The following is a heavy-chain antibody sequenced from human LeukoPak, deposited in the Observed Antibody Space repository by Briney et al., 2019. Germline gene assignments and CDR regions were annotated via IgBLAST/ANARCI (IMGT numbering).Heavy chain of an antibody. V-gene: IGHV3-66*01. Sequence: GGSLRLSCAASEFTVSDDYMSWVRQAPGKGLEWVSVIYSGGTTDYADSVKGRFTISRDNSKNTLYLQMNSLRAEDTAVYYCARDGVWATFDYWGQRTLVTVSS. CDR2: IYSGGTT. CDR1: EFTVSDDY. J-gene: IGHJ4*02. D-gene: IGHD2-8*01. CDR3: ARDGVWATFDY.